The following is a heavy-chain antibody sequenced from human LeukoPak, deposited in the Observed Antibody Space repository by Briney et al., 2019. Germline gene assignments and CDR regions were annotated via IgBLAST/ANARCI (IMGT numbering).Heavy chain of an antibody. CDR2: ISYDGSNK. Sequence: PGGSLRLSCAASGFTFSSYGMHWVRQAPGKGLEWVAVISYDGSNKYYADSVKGRFTISRDNSKNTLYLQMNSLRAEDTAVCYCTKDRTGYYYGMDVWGQGTTVTVSS. D-gene: IGHD6-6*01. J-gene: IGHJ6*02. V-gene: IGHV3-30*18. CDR1: GFTFSSYG. CDR3: TKDRTGYYYGMDV.